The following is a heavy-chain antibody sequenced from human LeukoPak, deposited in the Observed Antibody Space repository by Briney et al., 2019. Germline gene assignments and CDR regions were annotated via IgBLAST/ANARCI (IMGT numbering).Heavy chain of an antibody. V-gene: IGHV3-30-3*01. Sequence: PGRSLRLSCAASGFTFSNYPIHWVRQAPGKGLEWVAVISSDGSTKYYADSVKGRFTISRDNSKNTLYLQMNSLKAEDTAVYYCARARNNYDSSGFSALDYWGQGTLVTVSS. D-gene: IGHD3-22*01. CDR2: ISSDGSTK. J-gene: IGHJ4*02. CDR3: ARARNNYDSSGFSALDY. CDR1: GFTFSNYP.